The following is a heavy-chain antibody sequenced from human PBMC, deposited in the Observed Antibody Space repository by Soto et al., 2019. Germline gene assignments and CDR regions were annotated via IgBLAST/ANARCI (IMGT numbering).Heavy chain of an antibody. J-gene: IGHJ5*02. V-gene: IGHV3-30*03. CDR3: ARLAAGTGGFDP. D-gene: IGHD6-13*01. CDR2: ISYDGSNK. CDR1: GFTFSSYG. Sequence: QVQLVESGGGVVQPGRSLRLSCAASGFTFSSYGMHWVRQAPGKGLEWVAVISYDGSNKYYADSVKGRFTISRDNSKNALYLQMNGLIAEDTAVYYCARLAAGTGGFDPWGPGTLVTVSS.